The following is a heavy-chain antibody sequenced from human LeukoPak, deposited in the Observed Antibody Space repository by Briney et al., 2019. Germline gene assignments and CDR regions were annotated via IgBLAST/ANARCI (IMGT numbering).Heavy chain of an antibody. CDR3: ARDLGPAVVPYMDV. CDR2: INHSGST. CDR1: GGAFSGYY. J-gene: IGHJ6*03. V-gene: IGHV4-34*01. Sequence: SETLSLTCAVSGGAFSGYYWSWIRQPPGKGLEWIGEINHSGSTNYNPSLKSRVTISVDTSKNQFSLKLSSVTAADTAVYYCARDLGPAVVPYMDVWGKGTTVTVSS. D-gene: IGHD2-2*01.